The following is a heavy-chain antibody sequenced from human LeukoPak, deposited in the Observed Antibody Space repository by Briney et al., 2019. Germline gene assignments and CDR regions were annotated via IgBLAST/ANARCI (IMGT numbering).Heavy chain of an antibody. CDR1: GYTFTSYG. Sequence: ASVKVSCKASGYTFTSYGISWVRQAPGQGLEWMGWISAYNGNTNYAQKFQGRVTMTRDTSISTVYMELSRLRSDDTAVYYCASSSVGALGYWGQGTLVTVSS. CDR2: ISAYNGNT. J-gene: IGHJ4*02. CDR3: ASSSVGALGY. D-gene: IGHD1-26*01. V-gene: IGHV1-18*04.